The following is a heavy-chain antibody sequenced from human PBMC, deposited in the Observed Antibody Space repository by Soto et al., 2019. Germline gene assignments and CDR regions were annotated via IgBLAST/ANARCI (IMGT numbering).Heavy chain of an antibody. CDR2: ITWNSGSI. V-gene: IGHV3-9*01. CDR1: GVSFDDYA. CDR3: AKGTLQLVPPGSYYFYFMDV. D-gene: IGHD4-4*01. Sequence: EVQVVESGGGLVQPGRSLRLSCAASGVSFDDYAMHWVRQAPGKGLEWISGITWNSGSIEYSDSVKGRFTISRDNAKNSLYLQMNSLRVEDTALYYCAKGTLQLVPPGSYYFYFMDVWGKGTTVTVSS. J-gene: IGHJ6*03.